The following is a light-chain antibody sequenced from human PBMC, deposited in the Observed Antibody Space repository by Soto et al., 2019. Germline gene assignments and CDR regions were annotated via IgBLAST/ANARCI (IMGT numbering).Light chain of an antibody. CDR1: QNIYNK. J-gene: IGKJ1*01. CDR2: RAS. CDR3: QHYNSYPWT. Sequence: EILMTQSPATLSASPGESATLSCRASQNIYNKVAWYQQRPGQAPRLLIYRASTRAHGVTARFSGSGSGTEFTLAISSLQPDDFATYYCQHYNSYPWTFGQGTKVDIK. V-gene: IGKV3-15*01.